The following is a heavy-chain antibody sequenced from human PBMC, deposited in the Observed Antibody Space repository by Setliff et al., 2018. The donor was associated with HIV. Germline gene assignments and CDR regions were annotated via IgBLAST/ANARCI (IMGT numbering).Heavy chain of an antibody. V-gene: IGHV4-4*02. CDR1: GGSISSSHW. CDR2: IHHSEIT. CDR3: ARSQRLPGLQPPYWYFDL. D-gene: IGHD6-25*01. Sequence: PSETLSLTCAVSGGSISSSHWWSWVRQPPGKGLEWIGEIHHSEITNYNPSLKSRVTISVDSSRNQFSLTLTSMSVPDTDVYFCARSQRLPGLQPPYWYFDLWGRGTLVTVSS. J-gene: IGHJ2*01.